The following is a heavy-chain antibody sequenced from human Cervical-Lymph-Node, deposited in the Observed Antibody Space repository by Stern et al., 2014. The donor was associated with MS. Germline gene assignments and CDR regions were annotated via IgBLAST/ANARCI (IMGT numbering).Heavy chain of an antibody. V-gene: IGHV1-46*01. CDR1: GYTFTPYY. Sequence: QDQLVQSGAEVKKPGASVKVSCKASGYTFTPYYMHWVRQAPGQGLEWMGVVDPNGGTTSYAQKFEGRVTMTRDTSTTTVYMELKNLRSDDTAVYYCTRGPIFDYWGQGTLVTVSS. CDR3: TRGPIFDY. J-gene: IGHJ4*02. CDR2: VDPNGGTT.